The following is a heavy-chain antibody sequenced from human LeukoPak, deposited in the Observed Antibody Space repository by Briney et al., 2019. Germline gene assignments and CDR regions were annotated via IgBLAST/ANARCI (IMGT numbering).Heavy chain of an antibody. Sequence: PSETLSLTCTVSGGSISNYHWSWIRQPAGKGLEWIGQIHTSGSTNNNPPLKSRVTMSIDTPENQLSLTIRSVTAADTAVYYCARRDISSGWSFDYWGQGTLVTVSS. CDR3: ARRDISSGWSFDY. D-gene: IGHD6-19*01. V-gene: IGHV4-4*07. CDR2: IHTSGST. CDR1: GGSISNYH. J-gene: IGHJ4*02.